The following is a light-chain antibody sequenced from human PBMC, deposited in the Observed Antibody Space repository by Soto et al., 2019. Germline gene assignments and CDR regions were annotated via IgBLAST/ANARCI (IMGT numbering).Light chain of an antibody. V-gene: IGLV2-14*01. J-gene: IGLJ3*02. CDR2: EVA. CDR3: TSFTTTNTWV. CDR1: ISDVGSYNF. Sequence: QSALTQPNSVSGSPGQSITISCTGTISDVGSYNFVSWFQQHPGKAPKLIIYEVANRPSGVSYRFSASKSGNTASLTISWLQAEDEADYYCTSFTTTNTWVFGGGTQLTVL.